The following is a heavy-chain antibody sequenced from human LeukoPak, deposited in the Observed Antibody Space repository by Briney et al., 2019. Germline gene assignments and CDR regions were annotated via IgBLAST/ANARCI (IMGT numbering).Heavy chain of an antibody. CDR1: GYTFTSYY. D-gene: IGHD3-22*01. J-gene: IGHJ4*02. Sequence: ASVKVSCKASGYTFTSYYMHWVRQAPGQGLEWMGIINPSGGSTSYAQKFQGRVAMTRDTSTSTVYMELSSLRSEDAAVYYCARAFSGYHFDYWGQGTLVTVSS. V-gene: IGHV1-46*01. CDR3: ARAFSGYHFDY. CDR2: INPSGGST.